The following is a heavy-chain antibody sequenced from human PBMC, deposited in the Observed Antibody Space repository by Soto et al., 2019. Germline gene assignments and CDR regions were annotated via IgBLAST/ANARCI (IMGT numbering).Heavy chain of an antibody. CDR2: IHYNGNT. V-gene: IGHV4-61*08. D-gene: IGHD5-12*01. CDR1: GGSISSGDYY. J-gene: IGHJ4*02. CDR3: AREGNLGRWLQPLDF. Sequence: SETLSLTCTVSGGSISSGDYYWSWIRQPPGKGLEWIGNIHYNGNTKYNPSLKSRVTMSVDTSKNQFSLKLISVTAADTAKYFCAREGNLGRWLQPLDFWGQGTLVTVSS.